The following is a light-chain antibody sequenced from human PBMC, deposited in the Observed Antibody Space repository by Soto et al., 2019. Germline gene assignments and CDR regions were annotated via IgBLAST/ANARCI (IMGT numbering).Light chain of an antibody. V-gene: IGLV1-51*01. CDR2: DND. CDR3: ASWDTSLTVYVV. Sequence: QSVLTQPTSVSAAPGQKVTISCSGSTSNIGVNHVSWYQQLPGTAPKLLIYDNDKRPSGIPDRFSASKSGTSATLGITGLQTGDEADYFCASWDTSLTVYVVFGGGTKLTVL. CDR1: TSNIGVNH. J-gene: IGLJ2*01.